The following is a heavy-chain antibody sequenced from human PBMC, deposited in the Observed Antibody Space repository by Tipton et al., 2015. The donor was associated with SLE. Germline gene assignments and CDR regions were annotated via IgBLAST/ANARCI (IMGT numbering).Heavy chain of an antibody. CDR1: GGSISSGSYY. Sequence: TLSLTCTVSGGSISSGSYYWSWIRQPAGKGLEWIGYIYTSGSTSYNPSLKSRVTISVDTSKNQFSLKLSSVTAADTAVYYCARHTIFGVAHWGQGTLVTVSS. D-gene: IGHD3-3*01. CDR3: ARHTIFGVAH. J-gene: IGHJ4*02. V-gene: IGHV4-61*09. CDR2: IYTSGST.